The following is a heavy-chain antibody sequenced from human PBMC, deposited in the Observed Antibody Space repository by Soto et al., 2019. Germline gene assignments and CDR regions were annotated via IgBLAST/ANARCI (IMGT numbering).Heavy chain of an antibody. Sequence: TSETLSLTCTVPGFSISSYYWSWIRQPPGKGLEWIGYIYYSGSTNYNPSLKSRVTISVDTSKNQFSLKLSSVTAADTAVYYCARVLFGSNCWFDPWGQGTLVTVS. D-gene: IGHD3-16*01. CDR1: GFSISSYY. CDR3: ARVLFGSNCWFDP. V-gene: IGHV4-59*01. J-gene: IGHJ5*02. CDR2: IYYSGST.